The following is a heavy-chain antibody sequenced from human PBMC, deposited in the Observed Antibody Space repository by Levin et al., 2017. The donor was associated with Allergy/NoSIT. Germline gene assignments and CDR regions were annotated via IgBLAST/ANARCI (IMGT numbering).Heavy chain of an antibody. CDR1: GFIFSNYD. V-gene: IGHV3-13*01. J-gene: IGHJ2*01. D-gene: IGHD1-1*01. CDR2: IIPAGDT. CDR3: AREWESAGTWYFDL. Sequence: PGGSLRLSCAASGFIFSNYDMHWVRQPTGKRLEWVSGIIPAGDTYYLGSVKGRFTISRENAKNSFYLQMNNLRAEDTAVYYCAREWESAGTWYFDLWGRGTLVTVSS.